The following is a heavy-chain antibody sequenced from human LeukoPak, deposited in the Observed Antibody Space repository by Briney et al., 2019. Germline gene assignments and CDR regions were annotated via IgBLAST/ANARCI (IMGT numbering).Heavy chain of an antibody. J-gene: IGHJ5*02. V-gene: IGHV4-39*07. CDR3: ARPDCSGTSCYTRGWFDP. CDR2: IYYSGST. Sequence: SETLSLTCTVSGGSISSSSYYWGWIRQPPGKGLEWIGSIYYSGSTYYNPSLKSRVTISVDTSKNQFSLKLSSVTAADTAVYYCARPDCSGTSCYTRGWFDPWGQGTLVTVSS. D-gene: IGHD2-2*02. CDR1: GGSISSSSYY.